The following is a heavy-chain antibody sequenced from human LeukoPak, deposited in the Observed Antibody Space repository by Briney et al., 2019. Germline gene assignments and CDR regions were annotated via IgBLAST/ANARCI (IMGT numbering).Heavy chain of an antibody. D-gene: IGHD3-3*01. CDR2: IIPILGIA. V-gene: IGHV1-69*04. CDR3: ARDGGWYYDFWSGYQLPYYFDY. Sequence: GASVKVSCKASGYTFTSYAISWVRQAPGQGLEWMGRIIPILGIANYAQKFQGRVTITADKSTSTAYMELSSLRSEDTAVYYCARDGGWYYDFWSGYQLPYYFDYWGQGTLVTVSS. CDR1: GYTFTSYA. J-gene: IGHJ4*02.